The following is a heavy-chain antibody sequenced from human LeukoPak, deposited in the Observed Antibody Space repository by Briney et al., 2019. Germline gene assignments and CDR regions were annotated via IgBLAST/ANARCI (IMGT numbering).Heavy chain of an antibody. CDR3: AREKEETAAGFGDAFDI. V-gene: IGHV4-59*01. D-gene: IGHD6-13*01. J-gene: IGHJ3*02. CDR2: VSYSGST. Sequence: SETLSLTCTVSGGSISSYYWSWIRQPPEKGLEWIGYVSYSGSTNYNPSLKSRVTISVDTSKKQFSLKLSSVTAADTAVYYCAREKEETAAGFGDAFDIWGQGTMVTVSS. CDR1: GGSISSYY.